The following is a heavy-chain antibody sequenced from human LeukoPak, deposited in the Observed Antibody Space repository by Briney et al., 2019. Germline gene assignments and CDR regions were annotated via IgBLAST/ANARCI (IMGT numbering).Heavy chain of an antibody. J-gene: IGHJ4*02. D-gene: IGHD3-3*01. CDR2: ISGSGGST. CDR1: GFTFNNYA. CDR3: ASEIIFGSFDY. V-gene: IGHV3-23*01. Sequence: GGSLRLSCAASGFTFNNYAMSWVRQAPGKGLEWVSAISGSGGSTYYADSVKGRFTISRDNAKNSLYLQMIRLRAEDTAVYYCASEIIFGSFDYWGQGTLVTVSS.